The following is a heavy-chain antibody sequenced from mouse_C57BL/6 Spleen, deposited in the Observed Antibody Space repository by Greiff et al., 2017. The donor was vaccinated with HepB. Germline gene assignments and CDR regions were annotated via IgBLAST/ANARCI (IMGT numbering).Heavy chain of an antibody. Sequence: EVKLVESGGGLVKPGGSLKLSCAASGFTFSSYTMSWVRQTPEKRLEWVATISGGGGNTYYPDSVKGRFTISRDNAKNTLYLQMSRLRSEDTALYYCARRGYGQTWYFDVWGTGTTVTVSS. D-gene: IGHD1-1*01. CDR2: ISGGGGNT. CDR1: GFTFSSYT. CDR3: ARRGYGQTWYFDV. J-gene: IGHJ1*03. V-gene: IGHV5-9*01.